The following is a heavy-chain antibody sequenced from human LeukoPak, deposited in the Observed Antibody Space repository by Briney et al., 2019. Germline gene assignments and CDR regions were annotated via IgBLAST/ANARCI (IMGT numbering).Heavy chain of an antibody. Sequence: PGGSLRLSCAASGFTFSSYGMHWVRQAPGKGLEWVSAISGSGGSTYYADSVKGRFTISRDNSKNTLYLQMNSLRAEDTAVYYCAKADFWSGSFDYWGQGTLVTVSS. CDR3: AKADFWSGSFDY. CDR1: GFTFSSYG. D-gene: IGHD3-3*01. J-gene: IGHJ4*02. V-gene: IGHV3-23*01. CDR2: ISGSGGST.